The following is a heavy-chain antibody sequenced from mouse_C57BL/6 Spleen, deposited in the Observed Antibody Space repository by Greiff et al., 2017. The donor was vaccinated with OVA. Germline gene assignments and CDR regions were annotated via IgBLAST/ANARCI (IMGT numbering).Heavy chain of an antibody. J-gene: IGHJ2*01. V-gene: IGHV5-6*01. D-gene: IGHD4-1*01. CDR2: ISSGGSYT. CDR3: ARHPDNWDQYFDY. Sequence: EVKLMESGGDLVKPGGSLKLSCAASGFTFSSYGMSWVRQTPDKRLEWVATISSGGSYTYYPDSVKGRCTISRDTATNPVYLNMRSLKSEDTAMYYCARHPDNWDQYFDYWGQGTTLTVSS. CDR1: GFTFSSYG.